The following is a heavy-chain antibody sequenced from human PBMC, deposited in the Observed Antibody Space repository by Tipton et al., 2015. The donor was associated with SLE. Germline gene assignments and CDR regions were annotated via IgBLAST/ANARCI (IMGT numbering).Heavy chain of an antibody. J-gene: IGHJ4*02. D-gene: IGHD2-8*02. CDR1: GASITTSEYF. CDR3: ARGYRGGGVCYGRGFFDH. V-gene: IGHV4-39*07. Sequence: TLSLTCTVSGASITTSEYFWGWIRQPPGKGLEWIGIFYYGGNTYYNPSLKSPVSISAGTSKNQFSLKLNSVTAADTAVYYCARGYRGGGVCYGRGFFDHCGQGHLVTVSS. CDR2: FYYGGNT.